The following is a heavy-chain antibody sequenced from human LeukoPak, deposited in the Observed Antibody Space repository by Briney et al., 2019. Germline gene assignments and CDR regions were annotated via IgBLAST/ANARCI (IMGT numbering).Heavy chain of an antibody. Sequence: SETLSLTCTVSGGSISSYYWSWIRQPPGKGLEWIGYIYYSGSTNYNPSLKSRVTIPVDTSKDQFSLKLSSVTAADTAVYYCARGHSSGYPYYFDYWGQGTLVTVSS. J-gene: IGHJ4*02. D-gene: IGHD3-22*01. CDR3: ARGHSSGYPYYFDY. CDR2: IYYSGST. CDR1: GGSISSYY. V-gene: IGHV4-59*01.